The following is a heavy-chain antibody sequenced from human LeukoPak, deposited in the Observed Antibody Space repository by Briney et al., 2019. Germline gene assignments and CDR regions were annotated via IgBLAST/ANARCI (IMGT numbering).Heavy chain of an antibody. Sequence: ASVKVSCKASGYTFTGYYMHWVRQAPGQGLEWMGWINPNSGGTNYAQKFQGRVTMTRDTSISTAYMELSRLRSDDTAVYYCARDFLGYSSSSVTDYWGQGTLVTVSS. CDR3: ARDFLGYSSSSVTDY. CDR1: GYTFTGYY. D-gene: IGHD6-6*01. J-gene: IGHJ4*02. CDR2: INPNSGGT. V-gene: IGHV1-2*02.